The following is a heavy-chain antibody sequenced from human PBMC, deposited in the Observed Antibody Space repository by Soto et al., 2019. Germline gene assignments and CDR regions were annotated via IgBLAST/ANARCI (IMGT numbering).Heavy chain of an antibody. J-gene: IGHJ4*02. CDR3: ARHYDMWSGYLAPVDY. CDR1: GYTFSDYY. Sequence: QVQLVESGGDLVKRGGSLRLSCAASGYTFSDYYMSWIRQAPGKGLEWISYIDTSSTKIYYADSVKGRFTISRDNAKNSMYLEMKSLRDEDTAVYYCARHYDMWSGYLAPVDYWGQGTLVTVSS. CDR2: IDTSSTKI. V-gene: IGHV3-11*01. D-gene: IGHD3-3*01.